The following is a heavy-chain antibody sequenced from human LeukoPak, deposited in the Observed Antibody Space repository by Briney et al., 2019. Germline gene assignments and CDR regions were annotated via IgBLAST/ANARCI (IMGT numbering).Heavy chain of an antibody. CDR3: AKDLATMSTVTTFFGY. CDR2: LSGSGGST. V-gene: IGHV3-23*01. D-gene: IGHD4-17*01. Sequence: GGSLRLSCAASGFTFISYAMSWVRQAPGRGLEWVSALSGSGGSTYYADSVKGRFTLSRDNSKNTLYLQMISLRAEDTAVFYCAKDLATMSTVTTFFGYWGQGTLVTVSS. J-gene: IGHJ4*02. CDR1: GFTFISYA.